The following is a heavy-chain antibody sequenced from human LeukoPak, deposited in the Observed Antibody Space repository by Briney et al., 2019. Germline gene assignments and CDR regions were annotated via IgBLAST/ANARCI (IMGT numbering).Heavy chain of an antibody. CDR3: ARDGYSSSRDAFDI. Sequence: GSLRLSCAASGFTVSSNYMSWVRQAPGKGLEWVSVIYSGGSTYYADSVKGRFTISRDNSKNTLYLQMNSLGAEDTAVYYCARDGYSSSRDAFDIWGQGTMVTVSS. V-gene: IGHV3-53*01. CDR1: GFTVSSNY. CDR2: IYSGGST. D-gene: IGHD6-13*01. J-gene: IGHJ3*02.